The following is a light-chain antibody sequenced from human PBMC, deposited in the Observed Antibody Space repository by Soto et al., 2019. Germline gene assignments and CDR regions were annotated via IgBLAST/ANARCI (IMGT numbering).Light chain of an antibody. CDR1: QSLRHHNGYYY. J-gene: IGKJ2*01. Sequence: DIVMTQSPLSLPVTPGEPASISCRSSQSLRHHNGYYYLDWYLQKPGQSPQVLIYLGSNRASGVPDRVSGSVSGTVFTLKISRVEAEDFGVYYCLQTLQAPYSFGQGTKLEIK. CDR2: LGS. CDR3: LQTLQAPYS. V-gene: IGKV2-28*01.